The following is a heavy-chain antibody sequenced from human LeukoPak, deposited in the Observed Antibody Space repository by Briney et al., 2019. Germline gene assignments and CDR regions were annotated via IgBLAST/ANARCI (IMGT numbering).Heavy chain of an antibody. CDR3: ARHLTGTTLNYYYYYYMDV. Sequence: SETLSLTCTVSGGSISSYYWSWVRQPPGKGLEWIGYIYTSGSTNYNPSLKRQVTISVDTSKTQCSLKLSSVTAADTAGYYGARHLTGTTLNYYYYYYMDVWGKGTTVTVSS. CDR2: IYTSGST. J-gene: IGHJ6*03. D-gene: IGHD1-7*01. CDR1: GGSISSYY. V-gene: IGHV4-4*09.